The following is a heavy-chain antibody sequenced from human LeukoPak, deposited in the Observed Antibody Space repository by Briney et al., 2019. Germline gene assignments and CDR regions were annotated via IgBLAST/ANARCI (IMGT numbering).Heavy chain of an antibody. V-gene: IGHV3-23*01. Sequence: GGSLGLSCAASGFTFGSYTMTWVRQAPGKGLEWVSAISGSGGDTYYADSVKGRFTISRDNSKNTLFLQMNSLRAEDTAVYYCAKEDIVVVPAADYYGMDVWGQGTTVTVSS. J-gene: IGHJ6*02. D-gene: IGHD2-2*01. CDR1: GFTFGSYT. CDR2: ISGSGGDT. CDR3: AKEDIVVVPAADYYGMDV.